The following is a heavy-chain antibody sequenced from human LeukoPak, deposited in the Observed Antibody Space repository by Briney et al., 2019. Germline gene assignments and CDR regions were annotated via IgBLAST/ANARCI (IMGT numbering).Heavy chain of an antibody. Sequence: PGGSLRLSCAASRFTFSNYWMTWGPQAPRKGLEWVSHIKQDGSETHYVDSVRGRFTISRDNAQNSLYLQMNSLGAEDTAVYYCARYTSPQAPILWFEDDYNNGMDGGGQRTTVTVSS. CDR3: ARYTSPQAPILWFEDDYNNGMDG. D-gene: IGHD3-10*01. CDR2: IKQDGSET. CDR1: RFTFSNYW. J-gene: IGHJ6*02. V-gene: IGHV3-7*01.